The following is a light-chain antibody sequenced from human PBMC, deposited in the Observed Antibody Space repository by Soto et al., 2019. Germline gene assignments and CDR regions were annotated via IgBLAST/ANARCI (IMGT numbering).Light chain of an antibody. V-gene: IGKV3-15*01. CDR3: QQYSNWPPLYT. CDR2: DAS. CDR1: XXVXXY. J-gene: IGKJ2*01. Sequence: EIVXTXSPXTLSVSXGXXATXSCXAXXXVXXYLXWYQQKPGLPPRLLIYDASTRATGIPDRFSGSGSGTDFTLTISSLQSADFAVYYCQQYSNWPPLYTFGRGTKLEIK.